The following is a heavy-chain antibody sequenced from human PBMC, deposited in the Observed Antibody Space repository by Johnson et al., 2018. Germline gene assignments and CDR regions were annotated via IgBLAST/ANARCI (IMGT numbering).Heavy chain of an antibody. V-gene: IGHV1-69*11. CDR2: FIPVLGTT. J-gene: IGHJ4*02. Sequence: QVQLVQSGAEVTKPGSSVKVSCKASGDSFNTHSITWVRQAPGQGLEWMGRFIPVLGTTDSSKKFQDRVTFSADEATTTAYMELTSLTSQDTAVYLCARVAPYSTTSFAYWGQGTLVTVSS. CDR1: GDSFNTHS. CDR3: ARVAPYSTTSFAY. D-gene: IGHD4-11*01.